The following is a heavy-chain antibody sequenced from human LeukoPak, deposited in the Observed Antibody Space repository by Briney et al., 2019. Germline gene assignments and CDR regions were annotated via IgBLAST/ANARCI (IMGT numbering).Heavy chain of an antibody. V-gene: IGHV3-23*01. Sequence: GGSLRLSCAASGFTFSSYSMNWVRQAPGKGLEWVSAISGSGGSTYYADSVKGRFTISRDNSKNTLYLQMHSLRAEDTAVYYCAKAALRATPLPFDYWGQGTLVTVSS. D-gene: IGHD4-17*01. J-gene: IGHJ4*02. CDR3: AKAALRATPLPFDY. CDR1: GFTFSSYS. CDR2: ISGSGGST.